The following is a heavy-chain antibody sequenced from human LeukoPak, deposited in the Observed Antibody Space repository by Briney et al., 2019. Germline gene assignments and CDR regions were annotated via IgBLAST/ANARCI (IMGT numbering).Heavy chain of an antibody. CDR1: GFTVSSNY. CDR3: ARVSTTSSESDY. Sequence: GGSLRLSCAASGFTVSSNYMSWVRQAPGKGLEWVSSIGSSSSYIFYADSLKGRFTISRDNAKNSLYLQMNSLRAEDTAVYYCARVSTTSSESDYWGQGTLVTVSS. J-gene: IGHJ4*02. CDR2: IGSSSSYI. D-gene: IGHD2-2*01. V-gene: IGHV3-21*01.